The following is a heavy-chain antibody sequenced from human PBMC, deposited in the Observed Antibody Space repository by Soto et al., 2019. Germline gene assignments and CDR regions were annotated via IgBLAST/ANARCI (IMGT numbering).Heavy chain of an antibody. D-gene: IGHD2-2*01. Sequence: ASVKVSCKASGGTFSSYAISWVRQAPGQGLDWIGGIIPIFGTANYAQKFQGRVTITADESTSAAYMELSSLRSEDTAVYYCARGCSARMDVWGQGTTVTVSS. CDR3: ARGCSARMDV. CDR1: GGTFSSYA. CDR2: IIPIFGTA. J-gene: IGHJ6*02. V-gene: IGHV1-69*13.